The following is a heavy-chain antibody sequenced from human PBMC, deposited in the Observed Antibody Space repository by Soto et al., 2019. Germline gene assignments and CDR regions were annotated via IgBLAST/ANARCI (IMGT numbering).Heavy chain of an antibody. CDR3: AKVGCSGGSCHYFDY. CDR2: ISGSGGST. D-gene: IGHD2-15*01. CDR1: GFTFSSYA. J-gene: IGHJ4*02. V-gene: IGHV3-23*01. Sequence: GGSLRLSCAASGFTFSSYAMSWVRQAPGKGLEWVSAISGSGGSTYYADSVKGRFTISRDNSKNTLYLQMNSLRAEDTAVYYCAKVGCSGGSCHYFDYWGQGTLVTVSS.